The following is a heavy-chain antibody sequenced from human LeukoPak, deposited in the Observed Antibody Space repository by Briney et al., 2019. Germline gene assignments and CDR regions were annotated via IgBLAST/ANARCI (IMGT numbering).Heavy chain of an antibody. Sequence: GESLKISCKGSGGSFTSYWIGWVRQMPGKGLEWMGIIYPGDSDTRYSPSFQGQVTISADKSINTVYLQWSSLKASDTAMYYCARRYDNTGYYVYWGQGTLVTVSS. CDR1: GGSFTSYW. J-gene: IGHJ4*02. D-gene: IGHD3-22*01. V-gene: IGHV5-51*01. CDR3: ARRYDNTGYYVY. CDR2: IYPGDSDT.